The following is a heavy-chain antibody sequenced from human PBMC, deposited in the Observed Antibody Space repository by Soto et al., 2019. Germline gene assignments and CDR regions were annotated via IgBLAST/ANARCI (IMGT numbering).Heavy chain of an antibody. Sequence: SETLSLTCTVSGGSLSSYYWSWIRQPAGKGLEWIGRIYTSGSTNYNPSLKSRVTMSVDTSKNQFSLKLSSVTAADTAVYYCARTGYDSSGYYFYYFDYWGQGTLVNVSS. CDR3: ARTGYDSSGYYFYYFDY. J-gene: IGHJ4*02. CDR2: IYTSGST. V-gene: IGHV4-4*07. CDR1: GGSLSSYY. D-gene: IGHD3-22*01.